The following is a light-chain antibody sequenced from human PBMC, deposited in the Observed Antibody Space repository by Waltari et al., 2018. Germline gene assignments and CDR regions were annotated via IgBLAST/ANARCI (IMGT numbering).Light chain of an antibody. CDR2: DGT. V-gene: IGLV2-11*01. J-gene: IGLJ2*01. CDR3: CSYGGSYTLVV. Sequence: QSALTQPRSVSGSPGQSVPISCTGSSGDVGDFTYVSGYQQHPGKAPNLMGYDGTKRPAGGPGRFSGARSADTASLTISGLQAEDEADYYCCSYGGSYTLVVFGGGTKLTVL. CDR1: SGDVGDFTY.